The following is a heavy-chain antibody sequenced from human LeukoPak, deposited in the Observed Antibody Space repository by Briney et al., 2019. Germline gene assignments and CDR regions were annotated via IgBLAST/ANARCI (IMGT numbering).Heavy chain of an antibody. CDR3: ARTGGVHFWYGYYVGS. D-gene: IGHD3-3*02. J-gene: IGHJ5*01. Sequence: GGSLRLSCAASGFTFSDYWMIWVRQAPGKGLEWVANIKHDGSDKNYAHSVTGRFTISRDNANNSLSLRMNSLRAEDTAVYYCARTGGVHFWYGYYVGSWGQGTLVTVSP. CDR2: IKHDGSDK. V-gene: IGHV3-7*01. CDR1: GFTFSDYW.